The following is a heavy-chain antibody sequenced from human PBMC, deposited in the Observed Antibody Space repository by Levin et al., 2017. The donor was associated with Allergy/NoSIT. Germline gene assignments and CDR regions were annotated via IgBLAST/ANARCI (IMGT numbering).Heavy chain of an antibody. Sequence: GGSLRLSCAASGFTFSSYAMSWVRQAPGKGLEWVSAISGSGGSTYYADSVKGRFTISRDNSKNTLYLQMNSLRAEDTAVYYCAKINSGYDYPQIYYYDYYMDVWGKGTTVTVSS. J-gene: IGHJ6*03. CDR3: AKINSGYDYPQIYYYDYYMDV. V-gene: IGHV3-23*01. D-gene: IGHD5-12*01. CDR1: GFTFSSYA. CDR2: ISGSGGST.